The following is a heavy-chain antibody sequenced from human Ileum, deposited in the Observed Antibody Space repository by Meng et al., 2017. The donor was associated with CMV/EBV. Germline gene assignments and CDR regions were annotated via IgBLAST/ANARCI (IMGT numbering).Heavy chain of an antibody. CDR1: GGSVSSGSYY. CDR3: ARGVILQGGVQDYYYYYGMDV. D-gene: IGHD1-26*01. V-gene: IGHV4-61*01. CDR2: IYYSWST. Sequence: SETLSLTCTVSGGSVSSGSYYWSWIRQPPGKGLEWIGYIYYSWSTNYNPSLKSRVTIPVDTSKNQFSLTLSSVTAADTAVYYCARGVILQGGVQDYYYYYGMDVWGQGTTVTVSS. J-gene: IGHJ6*02.